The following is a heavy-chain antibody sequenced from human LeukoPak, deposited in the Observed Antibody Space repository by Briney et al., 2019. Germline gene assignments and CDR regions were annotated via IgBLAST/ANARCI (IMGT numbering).Heavy chain of an antibody. V-gene: IGHV4-28*01. CDR2: IYYSGST. J-gene: IGHJ6*02. CDR1: GYSISSSNW. CDR3: ARTMSSSHTVYGMDV. D-gene: IGHD2-2*02. Sequence: SETLSLTCAVSGYSISSSNWWGWIRQPPGKGLEWIGYIYYSGSTYYNPSLKSRVTMSVDTSKNQFSLKLSSVTAVDTAVYYCARTMSSSHTVYGMDVWGQGTTVTVSS.